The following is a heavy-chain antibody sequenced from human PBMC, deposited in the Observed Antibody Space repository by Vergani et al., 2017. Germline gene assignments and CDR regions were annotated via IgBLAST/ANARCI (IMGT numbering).Heavy chain of an antibody. J-gene: IGHJ3*02. Sequence: QVQLQESGPGLVKPSQTLSLTCTVSGGSISSGSYYWSWIRQPAGKGLEWIGRIYTSGSTNYNPSLKSRVTISVDTSKNQFSLKLSSLTAADTAVYYCAGIAVAGTGRAFDIWGQGTMVTVSS. V-gene: IGHV4-61*02. D-gene: IGHD6-19*01. CDR3: AGIAVAGTGRAFDI. CDR1: GGSISSGSYY. CDR2: IYTSGST.